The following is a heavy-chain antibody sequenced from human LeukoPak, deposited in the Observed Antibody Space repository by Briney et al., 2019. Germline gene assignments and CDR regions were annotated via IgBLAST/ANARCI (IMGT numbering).Heavy chain of an antibody. D-gene: IGHD6-19*01. J-gene: IGHJ5*02. CDR2: ISSSSSYI. CDR1: GFTFSSYS. Sequence: PGGSLKLSGPASGFTFSSYSMNWVRQAPGKGLEWVSSISSSSSYIYYADSVKGRFTISRDNAKNSLYLQMNSLRAEDTAVYYCARRQWHTGFDPWGQGTLVTVSS. CDR3: ARRQWHTGFDP. V-gene: IGHV3-21*01.